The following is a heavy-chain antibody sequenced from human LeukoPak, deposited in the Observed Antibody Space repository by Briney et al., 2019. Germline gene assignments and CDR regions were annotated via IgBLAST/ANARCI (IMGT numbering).Heavy chain of an antibody. CDR2: IYYSGST. D-gene: IGHD6-25*01. CDR3: ARDRDSSEFDY. CDR1: GGSISSGGYY. Sequence: PSETLSLTCTVSGGSISSGGYYWSWIRQHPGKGLEWIGYIYYSGSTYYNPSLKSRVTISVDTSKNQFSLKLSSVTPADTAVYYCARDRDSSEFDYWGQGTLVTVSS. J-gene: IGHJ4*02. V-gene: IGHV4-31*03.